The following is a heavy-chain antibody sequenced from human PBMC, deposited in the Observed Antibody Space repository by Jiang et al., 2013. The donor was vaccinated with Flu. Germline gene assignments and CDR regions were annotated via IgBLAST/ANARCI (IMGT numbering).Heavy chain of an antibody. CDR3: ARGSSRYFDVTY. V-gene: IGHV4-30-4*01. CDR2: IITWEH. D-gene: IGHD3-9*01. Sequence: TCTVSGGSISSGDYYWSWIRQPPGKGLEWIGYIITWEHLLQPSLKSRVTISVDTSKNQFSLKLSSVTAADTAVYYCARGSSRYFDVTYWGQGTLVTVSS. J-gene: IGHJ4*02. CDR1: GGSISSGDYY.